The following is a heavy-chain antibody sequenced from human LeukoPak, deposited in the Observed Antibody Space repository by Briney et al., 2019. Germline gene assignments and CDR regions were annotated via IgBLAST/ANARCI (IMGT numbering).Heavy chain of an antibody. D-gene: IGHD1-26*01. Sequence: SVKVSCKASGGTFSSYAISWVRQAPGQGLEWMGGIIPIFGTANYAQKFQGRVTITADKSTSTAYMELSSLRSEDTAVYYCARVSRKWELHSHFDYWGQGTLVTVSS. CDR3: ARVSRKWELHSHFDY. CDR1: GGTFSSYA. CDR2: IIPIFGTA. J-gene: IGHJ4*02. V-gene: IGHV1-69*06.